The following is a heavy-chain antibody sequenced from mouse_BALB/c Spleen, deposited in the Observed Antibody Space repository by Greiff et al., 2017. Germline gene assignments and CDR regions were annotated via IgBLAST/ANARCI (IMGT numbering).Heavy chain of an antibody. V-gene: IGHV5-17*02. D-gene: IGHD2-3*01. J-gene: IGHJ4*01. Sequence: DVKLVESGGGLVQPGGSRKLSCAASGFTFSSFGMHWVRQAPEKGLEWVAYISSGSSTIYYADTVKGRFTISRDNPKNTLFLQMTSLRSEDTAMYYCARDDGYYYAMDYWGQGTSVTVSS. CDR2: ISSGSSTI. CDR3: ARDDGYYYAMDY. CDR1: GFTFSSFG.